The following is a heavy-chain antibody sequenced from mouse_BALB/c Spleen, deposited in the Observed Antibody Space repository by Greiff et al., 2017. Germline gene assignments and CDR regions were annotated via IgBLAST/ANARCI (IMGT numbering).Heavy chain of an antibody. CDR2: INPYNDGT. CDR1: GYTFTSYV. Sequence: EVPLQQSGPELVKPGASVKMSCKASGYTFTSYVMHWVKQKPGQGLAWIGYINPYNDGTKYNEKFKGKATLTSDKSSSTAYMELSSLTSEDSAVYYCARGSSGSYFDYWGQGTTLTVSS. CDR3: ARGSSGSYFDY. J-gene: IGHJ2*01. V-gene: IGHV1-14*01. D-gene: IGHD3-1*01.